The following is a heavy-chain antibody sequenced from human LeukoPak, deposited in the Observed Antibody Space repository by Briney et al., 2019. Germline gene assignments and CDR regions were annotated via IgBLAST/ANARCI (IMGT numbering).Heavy chain of an antibody. J-gene: IGHJ4*02. D-gene: IGHD2-15*01. CDR3: ARLKGYCRGGSCYSYYFDF. CDR1: GFTFSNYW. CDR2: INGDGSNT. V-gene: IGHV3-74*01. Sequence: GGSLRLSCVASGFTFSNYWMHWVRQAPGKGLVWVSRINGDGSNTRYADSVQGRFTISRDNAKKTLVLQMNSLRVEDTAVYYCARLKGYCRGGSCYSYYFDFWGQGTLVTVSS.